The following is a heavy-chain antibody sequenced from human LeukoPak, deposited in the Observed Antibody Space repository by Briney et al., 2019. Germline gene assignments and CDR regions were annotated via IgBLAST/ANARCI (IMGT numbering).Heavy chain of an antibody. CDR1: GFISSNYW. J-gene: IGHJ4*02. Sequence: GGSLRLSCAASGFISSNYWMSWVRQAPGKGLEWVANIKQDGSEKYYGDSVKGRFTISRDNAKNSLYLQMNSLRAGDTALYYCARLGGETTRFDSWGQGTLVTVSS. CDR3: ARLGGETTRFDS. V-gene: IGHV3-7*01. D-gene: IGHD3-16*01. CDR2: IKQDGSEK.